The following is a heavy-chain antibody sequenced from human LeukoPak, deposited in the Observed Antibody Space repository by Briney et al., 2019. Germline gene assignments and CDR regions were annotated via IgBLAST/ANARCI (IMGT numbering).Heavy chain of an antibody. Sequence: SETLSLTCTVSGGSISSSSYYWGWMRQPPGKGLEWIGNIYYSGSTYYNPSLKSRVTMSVDTSKNQFSLKLSSVTAADTAVYYCARARTGDGGSYSGPWYFDLWGRGTLVTLSS. CDR3: ARARTGDGGSYSGPWYFDL. J-gene: IGHJ2*01. D-gene: IGHD1-26*01. V-gene: IGHV4-39*07. CDR1: GGSISSSSYY. CDR2: IYYSGST.